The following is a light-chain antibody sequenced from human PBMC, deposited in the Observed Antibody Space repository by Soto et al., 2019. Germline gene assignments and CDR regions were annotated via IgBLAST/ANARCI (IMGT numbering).Light chain of an antibody. J-gene: IGKJ5*01. Sequence: EIVLTQSPGTLSLSPGERATLSCRSSQSVSSYLAWYQQKPGQAPRLLIYDASNRATGIPARFSGSGSGTDFTLTISSLEPEDFAVYYCQQRINWLIGFGQGSRLEIK. CDR1: QSVSSY. CDR2: DAS. V-gene: IGKV3-11*01. CDR3: QQRINWLIG.